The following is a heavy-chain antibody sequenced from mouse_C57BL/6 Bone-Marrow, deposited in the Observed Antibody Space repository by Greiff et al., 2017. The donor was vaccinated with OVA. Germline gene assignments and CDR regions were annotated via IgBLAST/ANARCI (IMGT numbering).Heavy chain of an antibody. CDR3: AHYGSRLYLHY. CDR2: IAPSDSYI. J-gene: IGHJ2*02. D-gene: IGHD1-1*01. V-gene: IGHV1-59*01. Sequence: QVQLKQPGAELVRPGTSVKLSCKASGYTFTNYWMYWVKQRPGQGLEWIGVIAPSDSYINYNQKFKGRATLTVDTSSSTAYMHLSSLTSEDSAVYYCAHYGSRLYLHYWGQGTSLTVSS. CDR1: GYTFTNYW.